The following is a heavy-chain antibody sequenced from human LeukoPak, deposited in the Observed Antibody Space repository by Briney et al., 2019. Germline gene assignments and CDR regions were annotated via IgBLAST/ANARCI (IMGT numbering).Heavy chain of an antibody. D-gene: IGHD3-22*01. CDR3: ARVGPYDSRNNPFDY. Sequence: ASVKVSCKASGGTFGSYAISWVRQAPGQGLEWMGGIIPIFGIANYAQKFQGRVTITADESTSTAYMELSSLRSEDTAVYYCARVGPYDSRNNPFDYWGQGTLVTVSS. J-gene: IGHJ4*02. CDR2: IIPIFGIA. V-gene: IGHV1-69*13. CDR1: GGTFGSYA.